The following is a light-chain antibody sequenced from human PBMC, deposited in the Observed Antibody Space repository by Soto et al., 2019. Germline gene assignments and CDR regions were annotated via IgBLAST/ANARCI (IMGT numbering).Light chain of an antibody. Sequence: DIQMTQSPSTLSATAGDRVTITCRASQSISSWLAWYQQKPGKAPKLLIYDASNLESGVPSRFSGSGSGTDYTLTVSSLEPEDFAVYYCQQRSNLPWTFGQGTKVDI. J-gene: IGKJ1*01. CDR3: QQRSNLPWT. CDR1: QSISSW. V-gene: IGKV1-5*01. CDR2: DAS.